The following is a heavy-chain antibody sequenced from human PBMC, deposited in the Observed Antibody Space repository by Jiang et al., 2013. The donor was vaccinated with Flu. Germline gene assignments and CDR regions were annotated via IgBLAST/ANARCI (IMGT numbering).Heavy chain of an antibody. J-gene: IGHJ4*02. V-gene: IGHV3-49*04. CDR2: IRSKASGGTT. CDR1: GFIFGDYV. Sequence: QLLESGGGLVQPGRSLRLSCTASGFIFGDYVMSWVRQAPGKGLEWVGFIRSKASGGTTEFAASVKGRFTISRDDSKSIAYLQMNSLKTEDTAVYYCTRSSSWSSFPPRFDYWGQGILVTVAS. CDR3: TRSSSWSSFPPRFDY. D-gene: IGHD6-13*01.